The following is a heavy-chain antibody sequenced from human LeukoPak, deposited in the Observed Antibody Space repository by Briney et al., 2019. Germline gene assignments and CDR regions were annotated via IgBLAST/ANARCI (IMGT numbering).Heavy chain of an antibody. D-gene: IGHD3-10*01. CDR3: AKSLGQWFGELQA. CDR1: GFTVSSNY. Sequence: GGSLRLSCAASGFTVSSNYMSWVRQAPGKGLEWVSVIYSGGSTYYADSVKGRFTISRDNSKNTLYLQMNSLRAEDTAVYYCAKSLGQWFGELQAWGQGTLVTVSS. J-gene: IGHJ5*02. V-gene: IGHV3-53*01. CDR2: IYSGGST.